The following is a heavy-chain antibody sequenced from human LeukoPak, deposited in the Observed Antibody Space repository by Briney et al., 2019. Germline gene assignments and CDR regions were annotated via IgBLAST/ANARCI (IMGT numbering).Heavy chain of an antibody. D-gene: IGHD1-26*01. Sequence: PLASVKVSCRASGGTFSGYAISWVRQAPGQGLEWMGGIIPIFGTANYAQKFQGRVTITTDEPTSTAYMELSSLRSEDTAVYYCAIGVSGSYRPLDYWGQGTLVTVSS. CDR3: AIGVSGSYRPLDY. CDR1: GGTFSGYA. CDR2: IIPIFGTA. J-gene: IGHJ4*02. V-gene: IGHV1-69*05.